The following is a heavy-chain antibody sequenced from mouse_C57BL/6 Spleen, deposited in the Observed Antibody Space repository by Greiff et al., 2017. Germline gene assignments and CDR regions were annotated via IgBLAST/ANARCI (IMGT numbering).Heavy chain of an antibody. D-gene: IGHD4-1*01. CDR2: IHPNSGST. V-gene: IGHV1-64*01. CDR1: GYTFTSYW. Sequence: QVQLKQPGAELVKPGASVKLSCKASGYTFTSYWMHWVKQRPGQGLEWIGMIHPNSGSTNYNEKFKSKATLTVDKSSSTAYMQLSSLTSEDSAVYYCAREELGHFDYWGQGTTLTVSS. CDR3: AREELGHFDY. J-gene: IGHJ2*01.